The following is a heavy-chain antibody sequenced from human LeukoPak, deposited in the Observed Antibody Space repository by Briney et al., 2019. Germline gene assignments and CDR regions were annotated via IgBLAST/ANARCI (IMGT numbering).Heavy chain of an antibody. J-gene: IGHJ4*02. CDR3: ARQRGSGCLDY. CDR1: RFTLSYYW. CDR2: IKQDGSET. V-gene: IGHV3-7*01. D-gene: IGHD6-19*01. Sequence: GGSLRLSCAASRFTLSYYWMSWVRQAPGKGLAWVANIKQDGSETYYVSSVKGRLTISRDNAKNSLSLQMHSLRAEDTAVYYCARQRGSGCLDYWGQGTLVTVSS.